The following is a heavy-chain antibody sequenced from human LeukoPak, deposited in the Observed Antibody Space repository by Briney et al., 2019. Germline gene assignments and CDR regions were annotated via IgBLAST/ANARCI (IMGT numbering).Heavy chain of an antibody. Sequence: GGSLRLSCAASGFTFTNYWMHWVRHVPGKGLVWVSRINCEGSSTSYADSVNGRFTIFRDNAKNTVYLQMNSLRAEDTAVYYCARDFSGYAIKYWGQGTLVTVSS. J-gene: IGHJ1*01. D-gene: IGHD5-12*01. CDR2: INCEGSST. CDR3: ARDFSGYAIKY. V-gene: IGHV3-74*01. CDR1: GFTFTNYW.